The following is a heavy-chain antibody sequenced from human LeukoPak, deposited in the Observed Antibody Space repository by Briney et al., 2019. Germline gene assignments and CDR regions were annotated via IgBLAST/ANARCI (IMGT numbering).Heavy chain of an antibody. CDR2: INHSGST. D-gene: IGHD3-22*01. CDR1: GGSFSGYY. Sequence: SETLSLTCAVYGGSFSGYYWSWIRQPPGKGLEWIGEINHSGSTNYNPSLKSRVTISVDTSKNQFSLKLSSVTAADTAVYYCARDLYYYNSSGYYPTSRFDYWGQGTLVTVSS. V-gene: IGHV4-34*01. J-gene: IGHJ4*02. CDR3: ARDLYYYNSSGYYPTSRFDY.